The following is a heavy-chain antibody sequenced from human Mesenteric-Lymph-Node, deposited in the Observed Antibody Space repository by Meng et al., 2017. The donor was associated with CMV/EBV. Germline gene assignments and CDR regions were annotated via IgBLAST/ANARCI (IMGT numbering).Heavy chain of an antibody. V-gene: IGHV3-30*02. J-gene: IGHJ4*02. CDR1: GFTVSSNY. D-gene: IGHD4-11*01. Sequence: GESLKISCAASGFTVSSNYMNWVRQAPGKGLEWVAFIRYDGSNKYYADSVKGRFTISRDNSKNTLYLQMNSLRAEDTAVYYCAKDPAVDDYSNYEGYWGQGTLVTVSS. CDR2: IRYDGSNK. CDR3: AKDPAVDDYSNYEGY.